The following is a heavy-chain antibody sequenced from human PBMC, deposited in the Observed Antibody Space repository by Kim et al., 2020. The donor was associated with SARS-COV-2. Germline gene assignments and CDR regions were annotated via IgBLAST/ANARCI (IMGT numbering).Heavy chain of an antibody. J-gene: IGHJ4*02. D-gene: IGHD6-13*01. CDR3: ARGGLKQQLVIDY. Sequence: GGSLRLSCAASGFTFSSYSMNWVRQAPGKGLEWVSSISSSSSYIYYADSVKGRFTISRDNAKNSLYLQMNSLRAEDTAVYYCARGGLKQQLVIDYWGQGTLVTVSS. CDR1: GFTFSSYS. CDR2: ISSSSSYI. V-gene: IGHV3-21*01.